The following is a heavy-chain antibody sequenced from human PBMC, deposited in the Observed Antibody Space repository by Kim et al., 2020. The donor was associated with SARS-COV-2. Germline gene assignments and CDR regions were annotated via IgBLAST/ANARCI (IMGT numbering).Heavy chain of an antibody. CDR3: AREFAVSWAGGGELDY. V-gene: IGHV3-21*01. D-gene: IGHD3-10*01. J-gene: IGHJ4*02. Sequence: SVKGRFTISRDNAKNSLYLQMNSLRAEDTAVYYCAREFAVSWAGGGELDYWGQGTLVTVSS.